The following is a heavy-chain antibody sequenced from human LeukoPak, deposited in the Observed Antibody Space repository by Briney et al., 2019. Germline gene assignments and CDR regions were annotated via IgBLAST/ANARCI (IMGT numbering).Heavy chain of an antibody. CDR1: GFTFSSYA. J-gene: IGHJ4*02. CDR2: ISSSSSYI. V-gene: IGHV3-21*01. CDR3: ARDEDSGSPFDY. D-gene: IGHD1-26*01. Sequence: GGSLRLSCAASGFTFSSYAMSWVRQAPGKGLEWVSSISSSSSYIYYADSVKGRFTISRDNAKNSLYLQMNSLRAEDTAVYYCARDEDSGSPFDYWGQGTLVTVSS.